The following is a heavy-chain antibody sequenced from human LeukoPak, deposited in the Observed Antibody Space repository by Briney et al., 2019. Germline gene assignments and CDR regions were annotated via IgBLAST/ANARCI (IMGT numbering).Heavy chain of an antibody. CDR2: IGPAGDT. Sequence: PGGSLRLSCAASGFTFSSYDIHWVRLPTGKGLEWVSAIGPAGDTYYSDSVKGRFTISRENAKNSLYLQMNSLRAGDTGVYYCARVGALVRGVDYYYGMDVWGQGTTVTVSS. J-gene: IGHJ6*02. V-gene: IGHV3-13*04. CDR3: ARVGALVRGVDYYYGMDV. D-gene: IGHD3-10*01. CDR1: GFTFSSYD.